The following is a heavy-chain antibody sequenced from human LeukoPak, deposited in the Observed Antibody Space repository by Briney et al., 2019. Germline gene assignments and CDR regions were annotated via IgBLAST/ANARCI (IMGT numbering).Heavy chain of an antibody. CDR3: AKSWGYTRPYYNYMDV. CDR1: GFTFSNYA. D-gene: IGHD3-16*02. Sequence: GGSLRLSCAASGFTFSNYAMSWVRQAPGKGLEWVSIIGYRGGSIYYAHSVQGRFTISRDNSKNTLSLQMHGLRPEDTAVYYCAKSWGYTRPYYNYMDVWGKGTTVTVSS. CDR2: IGYRGGSI. J-gene: IGHJ6*03. V-gene: IGHV3-23*01.